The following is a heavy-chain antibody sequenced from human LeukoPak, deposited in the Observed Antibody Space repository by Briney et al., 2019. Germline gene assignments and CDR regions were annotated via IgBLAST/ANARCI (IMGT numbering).Heavy chain of an antibody. CDR2: INDSGEYT. V-gene: IGHV3-23*01. CDR3: GKYLQTTVGANDY. Sequence: GGSLSLSCAVSGFTFSIHAMSCVRQALGKGVKWVSGINDSGEYTYYTDSVKGRFTIVRDNSKNTVYLQMNSLGAENTAVYYWGKYLQTTVGANDYWGQGTLVTVSS. J-gene: IGHJ4*02. CDR1: GFTFSIHA. D-gene: IGHD1-26*01.